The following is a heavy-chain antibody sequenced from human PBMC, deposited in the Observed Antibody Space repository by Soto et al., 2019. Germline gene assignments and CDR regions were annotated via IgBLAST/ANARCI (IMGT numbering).Heavy chain of an antibody. CDR3: ARSQGPTTVTTLIYYYYYYGMDV. Sequence: GGSLRLSCAASGFTFSSYSMNWVRQAPGKGLEWVSYISSSSSTIYYADSVKGRFTISRDNAKNSLYLQMNSLRDEDTAVYYCARSQGPTTVTTLIYYYYYYGMDVWGQGTTVTVSS. CDR1: GFTFSSYS. D-gene: IGHD4-17*01. J-gene: IGHJ6*02. V-gene: IGHV3-48*02. CDR2: ISSSSSTI.